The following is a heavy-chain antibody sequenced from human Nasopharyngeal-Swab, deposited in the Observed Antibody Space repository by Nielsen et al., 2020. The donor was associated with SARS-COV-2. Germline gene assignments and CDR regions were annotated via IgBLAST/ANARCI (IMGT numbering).Heavy chain of an antibody. V-gene: IGHV1-18*01. CDR3: ARKLGAPRAWYFDL. Sequence: ASVKVSCKASGYSFSSYGIGWVRQAPGQGLEWMGWISPYNGNTNYAQKFQGRVTATTDTSTSTAYLHVRSLRSDDTAIYYCARKLGAPRAWYFDLWGRGTPVTVSS. J-gene: IGHJ2*01. D-gene: IGHD1-26*01. CDR2: ISPYNGNT. CDR1: GYSFSSYG.